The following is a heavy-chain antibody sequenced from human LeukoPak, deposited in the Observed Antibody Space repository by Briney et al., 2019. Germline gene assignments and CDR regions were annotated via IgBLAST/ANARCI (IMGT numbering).Heavy chain of an antibody. Sequence: SETLSLTCTVSGGSVSSYYWSWIRQTPEKGLEWIGYMSYSGRTDYGPSLKSRVTMSVDTSKNQFSLKVSYVTAADTGVYYCARGYCRDDICQVFPYWGQGTLVTVSS. D-gene: IGHD2-21*02. J-gene: IGHJ4*02. CDR1: GGSVSSYY. CDR3: ARGYCRDDICQVFPY. V-gene: IGHV4-59*02. CDR2: MSYSGRT.